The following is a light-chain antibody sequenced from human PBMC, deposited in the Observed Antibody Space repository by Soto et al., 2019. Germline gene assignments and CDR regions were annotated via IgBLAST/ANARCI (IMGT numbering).Light chain of an antibody. Sequence: DIQMTQSPSTLSASVGDRVTITCRASQTTTSWLAWYQQKPGKAPKLLIYKASGLESGVPSRFSGSGSGTEFTLTISSLQPDDFASYYCQQYSSYSYTFGQGTKLEIK. CDR1: QTTTSW. CDR3: QQYSSYSYT. J-gene: IGKJ2*01. V-gene: IGKV1-5*03. CDR2: KAS.